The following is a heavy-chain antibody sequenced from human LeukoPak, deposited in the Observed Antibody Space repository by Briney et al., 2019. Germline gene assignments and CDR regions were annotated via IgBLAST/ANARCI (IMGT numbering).Heavy chain of an antibody. CDR2: IKQDGSEK. Sequence: GGSLRLSCAASGFTFSSYWMSWVRQAPGKGLEWVANIKQDGSEKYFVDSVKGRFTISRDNAKNSLYLQMNSLRAEDTAVYYCARWGRGDYDILTADAFDIWGQGTMVTVSS. V-gene: IGHV3-7*01. J-gene: IGHJ3*02. CDR3: ARWGRGDYDILTADAFDI. D-gene: IGHD3-9*01. CDR1: GFTFSSYW.